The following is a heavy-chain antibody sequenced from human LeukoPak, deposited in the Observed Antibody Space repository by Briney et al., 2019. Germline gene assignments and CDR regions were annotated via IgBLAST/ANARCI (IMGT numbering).Heavy chain of an antibody. V-gene: IGHV3-23*01. Sequence: GGSLRLSCAASGFTFSSYAMSWVRQAPGKGLEWVSAISGSGGSTYYADSVKGRFTISRDNSKNTLYLQMNSLRAEDTAVYYCAKAPGCSSTSRYFDYYYGMDVWGQGTTVTVSS. CDR1: GFTFSSYA. J-gene: IGHJ6*02. CDR3: AKAPGCSSTSRYFDYYYGMDV. D-gene: IGHD2-2*01. CDR2: ISGSGGST.